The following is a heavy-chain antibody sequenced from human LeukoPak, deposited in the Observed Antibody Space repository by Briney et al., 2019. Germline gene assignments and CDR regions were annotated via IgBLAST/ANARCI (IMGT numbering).Heavy chain of an antibody. CDR1: GFTFSSYE. CDR2: ISSSGSTI. Sequence: GGSLRLSCAASGFTFSSYEMNWVRQAPGKGLEWVSYISSSGSTIYYADSVKGRFTISRDNAKNSLYLQMNSLRAEDTAVYYCARDGYDILTGYQYYFAYWGQGTLVTVSS. V-gene: IGHV3-48*03. CDR3: ARDGYDILTGYQYYFAY. J-gene: IGHJ4*02. D-gene: IGHD3-9*01.